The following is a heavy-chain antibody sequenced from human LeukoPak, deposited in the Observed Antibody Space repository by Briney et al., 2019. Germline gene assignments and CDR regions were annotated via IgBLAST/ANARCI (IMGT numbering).Heavy chain of an antibody. J-gene: IGHJ6*02. CDR1: GGTFSSYA. D-gene: IGHD2-2*01. V-gene: IGHV1-69*13. CDR3: ARDSDIVVVPAAFYYYYYGMDV. Sequence: GASVKVSCKASGGTFSSYAISWVRQAPGQGLEWMGGIIPIFGTANYAQKFQGRVTITADESTSTAYMELSSLRSEDTAVYYCARDSDIVVVPAAFYYYYYGMDVWGQGTTVTVSS. CDR2: IIPIFGTA.